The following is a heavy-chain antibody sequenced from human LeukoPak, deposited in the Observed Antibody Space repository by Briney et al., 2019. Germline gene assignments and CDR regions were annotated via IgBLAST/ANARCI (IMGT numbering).Heavy chain of an antibody. CDR2: IYYRGST. Sequence: SETLSRTCTVSGVSISSSTYYWGWIRHPPGKGLEWIGSIYYRGSTYYNPSLKSRVTISADTSKNQFSLKLSSVTAADTAVYYCARGGITMIVFDIWGQGTMVTVSS. J-gene: IGHJ3*02. V-gene: IGHV4-39*07. CDR1: GVSISSSTYY. D-gene: IGHD3-22*01. CDR3: ARGGITMIVFDI.